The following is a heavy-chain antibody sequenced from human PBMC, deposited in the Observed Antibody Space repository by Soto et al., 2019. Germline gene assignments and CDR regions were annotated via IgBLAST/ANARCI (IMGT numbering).Heavy chain of an antibody. D-gene: IGHD4-17*01. CDR1: GFTFSNYN. Sequence: EVQLVGSGGGLVQPGGSLRLSCAASGFTFSNYNMNWVRQAPGKGLEWVSYITGSSSAIYYADSVKGRFTISRDNAKNSLYLQMNSLRAEYTAVYYCAREIPGDYGVDYWGQGTLVTVSS. J-gene: IGHJ4*02. CDR3: AREIPGDYGVDY. CDR2: ITGSSSAI. V-gene: IGHV3-48*01.